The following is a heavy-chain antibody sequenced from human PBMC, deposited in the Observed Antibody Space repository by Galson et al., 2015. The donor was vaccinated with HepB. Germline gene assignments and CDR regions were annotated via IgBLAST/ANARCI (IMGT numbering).Heavy chain of an antibody. CDR3: ARVSGYCSSTSCSLDY. V-gene: IGHV1-2*02. CDR2: INPNSGGT. J-gene: IGHJ4*02. CDR1: GYTFTGYY. D-gene: IGHD2-2*01. Sequence: SVKVSCKASGYTFTGYYMHWVRQAPGQGLEWMGWINPNSGGTNYAQKFQGRVTMTRDTSISTAYMELGRLRSDDTAVYYCARVSGYCSSTSCSLDYWGQGTLVTVSS.